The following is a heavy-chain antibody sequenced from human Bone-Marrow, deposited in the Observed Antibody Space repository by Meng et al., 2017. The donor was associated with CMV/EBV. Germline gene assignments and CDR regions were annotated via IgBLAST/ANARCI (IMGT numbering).Heavy chain of an antibody. D-gene: IGHD2-2*01. CDR1: GGSISSSSYY. Sequence: SETLSLTCTVSGGSISSSSYYWGWIRQPPGKGLEWIGSIYYSGSTYYNPSLKSRVTISVDTSKNQFSLKLSSVTAADTAVYYCARLGEGPAALHYYYGMDVWGQGTTVTVS. J-gene: IGHJ6*02. CDR3: ARLGEGPAALHYYYGMDV. CDR2: IYYSGST. V-gene: IGHV4-39*01.